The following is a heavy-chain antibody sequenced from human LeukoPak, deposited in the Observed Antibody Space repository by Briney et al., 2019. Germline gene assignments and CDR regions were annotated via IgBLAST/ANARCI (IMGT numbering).Heavy chain of an antibody. CDR3: ARIRLLSAFDI. V-gene: IGHV4-4*09. CDR2: IYTSGST. CDR1: GGSISSYY. Sequence: SETLSLTCTVSGGSISSYYWSWIRQPPGKGLEWIGYIYTSGSTNYNPSLKSRVTISVDTSKNQFSLKLSSVTAADTAVYYCARIRLLSAFDIWGQGTMVTVSS. J-gene: IGHJ3*02.